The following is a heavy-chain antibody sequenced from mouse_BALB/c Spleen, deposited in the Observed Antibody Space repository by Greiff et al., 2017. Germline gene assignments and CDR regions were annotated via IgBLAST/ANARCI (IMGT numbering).Heavy chain of an antibody. CDR3: ARGGTLAWFAY. V-gene: IGHV1-77*01. Sequence: QVQLKESGPELVKPGASVKMSCKASGYTFTDYVISWVKQRTGQGLEWIGEIYPGSGSTYYNEKFKGKATLTADKSSNTAYMQLSSLTSEDSAVYFCARGGTLAWFAYWGQGTLVTVSA. CDR1: GYTFTDYV. CDR2: IYPGSGST. J-gene: IGHJ3*01. D-gene: IGHD4-1*01.